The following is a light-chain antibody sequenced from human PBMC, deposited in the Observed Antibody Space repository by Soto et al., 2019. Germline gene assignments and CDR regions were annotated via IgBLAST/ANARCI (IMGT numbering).Light chain of an antibody. V-gene: IGKV3-15*01. J-gene: IGKJ1*01. CDR1: PSVSSN. Sequence: EIVMPQSPATLSVSPGERATLSCRASPSVSSNLAWYQKKPGQAPRLLIYGASTRATGIPARFRASGSGTEFSLTTGTLEFKDFEVYYGEHYNNRPHTFGQGPRVE. CDR2: GAS. CDR3: EHYNNRPHT.